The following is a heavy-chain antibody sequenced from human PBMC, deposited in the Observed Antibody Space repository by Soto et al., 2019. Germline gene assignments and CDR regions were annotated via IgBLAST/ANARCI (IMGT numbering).Heavy chain of an antibody. CDR3: ARLTETATTFVH. J-gene: IGHJ5*02. V-gene: IGHV3-7*03. CDR2: IKQDGSVK. D-gene: IGHD1-1*01. CDR1: GFALSTYW. Sequence: GGSLRLSCAASGFALSTYWMSWVRQAPGKGLEWVANIKQDGSVKHYVDSVRGRFTISRDNAKNSLFLQMNSLSAEDTAVYYCARLTETATTFVHWGQGTPVTVS.